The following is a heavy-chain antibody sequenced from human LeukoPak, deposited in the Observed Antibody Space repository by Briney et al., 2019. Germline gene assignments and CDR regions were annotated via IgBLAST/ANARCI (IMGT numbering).Heavy chain of an antibody. CDR3: ARDCGGDCGDYFDY. D-gene: IGHD2-21*02. J-gene: IGHJ4*02. CDR2: IYTSGST. V-gene: IGHV4-61*02. Sequence: SQTLSLTCTVSGGSISSGSYYWSWIRQPAGKGLEWIGRIYTSGSTNYNPSLKSRFTISVDTSKNQFSLKLSSVTAADTAVYYCARDCGGDCGDYFDYWGQGTLVTVSS. CDR1: GGSISSGSYY.